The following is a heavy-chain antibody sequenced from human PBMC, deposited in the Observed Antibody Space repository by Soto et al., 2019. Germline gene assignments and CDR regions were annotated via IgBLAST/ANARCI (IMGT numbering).Heavy chain of an antibody. CDR3: AAELGFGKLSVV. CDR2: IIPLFGTT. CDR1: GDTFKNCV. J-gene: IGHJ6*02. Sequence: QVQVVQSGVEVRRLGSSVKVSCKASGDTFKNCVISWVRQAPGQGLEWMGGIIPLFGTTDFAQRFQGRLTTTTNESTTTAYMELSRLRSEDTATYYCAAELGFGKLSVVWGQGTTVIVSS. V-gene: IGHV1-69*01. D-gene: IGHD3-10*01.